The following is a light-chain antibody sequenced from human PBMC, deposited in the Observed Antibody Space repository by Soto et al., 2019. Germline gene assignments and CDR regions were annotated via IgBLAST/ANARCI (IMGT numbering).Light chain of an antibody. CDR3: QQSYSAPYT. CDR1: QSITNS. Sequence: DIQMTQSPYSQSASGGDRVTITCRASQSITNSLNWYQQKPGKAPKLLINGASTLQGGVPSRFSGSGSGTDFTLTISSLQPEDFTPYYRQQSYSAPYTLGQGTKLEI. CDR2: GAS. V-gene: IGKV1-39*01. J-gene: IGKJ2*01.